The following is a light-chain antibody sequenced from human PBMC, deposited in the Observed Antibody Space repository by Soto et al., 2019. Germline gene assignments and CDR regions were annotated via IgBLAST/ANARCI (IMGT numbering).Light chain of an antibody. CDR2: DAS. V-gene: IGKV3-11*01. Sequence: EIVLPQSPATLSLSPGERATLSCRASQSISSSLAWYQRKPGQAPRLLIYDASTRATGFPARFSGSGSGTDFTLTIGSLEPEDFAVYYCQQRSEWPRTFGQGTKVDIK. CDR1: QSISSS. J-gene: IGKJ1*01. CDR3: QQRSEWPRT.